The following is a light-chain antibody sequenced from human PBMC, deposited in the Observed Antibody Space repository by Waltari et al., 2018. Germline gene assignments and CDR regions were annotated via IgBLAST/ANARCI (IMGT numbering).Light chain of an antibody. CDR1: QSVNWY. Sequence: EIVLTQSPATLSLSPGERATLSCRASQSVNWYLAWYHQRPGQAPRLLIFDTSNRATGIPARFSGSGSETDFTLTISSLGPDDSAVYYCQQRRNWPLTFGGGTKVEIK. CDR3: QQRRNWPLT. CDR2: DTS. V-gene: IGKV3-11*01. J-gene: IGKJ4*01.